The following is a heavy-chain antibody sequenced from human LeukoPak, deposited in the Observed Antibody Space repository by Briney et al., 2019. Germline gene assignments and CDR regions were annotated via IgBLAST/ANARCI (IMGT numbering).Heavy chain of an antibody. CDR1: GYTFTGYY. D-gene: IGHD3-16*02. Sequence: ASVKVSCKASGYTFTGYYMHWVRQAPGQGLEWMGWINPNSGGTNYAQKFQGRVTMARDTSISTAYMELSRLRSDDTAVYYCARESFEGRCDYVWGSYRWYYFDYWGQGTLVTVSS. CDR3: ARESFEGRCDYVWGSYRWYYFDY. J-gene: IGHJ4*02. V-gene: IGHV1-2*02. CDR2: INPNSGGT.